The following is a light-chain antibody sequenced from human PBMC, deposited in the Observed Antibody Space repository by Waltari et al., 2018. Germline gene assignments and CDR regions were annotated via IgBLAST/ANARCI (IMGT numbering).Light chain of an antibody. CDR3: SSYTGSSTI. Sequence: QSALTQPASVSGSPGQSITISCTGTSSDDGGSNYVSWYQQHPGKAPKLMIYEVSNRPSGVSNRFSGSKSGNTASLTISGLQAEDEADYYCSSYTGSSTIFGTGTKVTVL. CDR1: SSDDGGSNY. V-gene: IGLV2-14*01. CDR2: EVS. J-gene: IGLJ1*01.